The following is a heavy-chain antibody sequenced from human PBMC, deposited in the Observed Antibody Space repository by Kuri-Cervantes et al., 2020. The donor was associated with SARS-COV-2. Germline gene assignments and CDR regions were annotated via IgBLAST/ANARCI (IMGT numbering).Heavy chain of an antibody. CDR3: AKDSLRRPFYYYYYYMDV. V-gene: IGHV3-30*02. D-gene: IGHD4-17*01. Sequence: GESLKISCAASGFTFSSYGMHWVRQAPGKGLEWVAFIRYDGSNKYYADSVKGRFTISRDNSKNTLYLQMNSLRAEDTAVYYCAKDSLRRPFYYYYYYMDVWGKGTMVTVSS. CDR1: GFTFSSYG. J-gene: IGHJ6*03. CDR2: IRYDGSNK.